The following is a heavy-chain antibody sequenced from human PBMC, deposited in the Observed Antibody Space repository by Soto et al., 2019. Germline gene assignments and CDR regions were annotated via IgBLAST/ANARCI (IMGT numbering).Heavy chain of an antibody. D-gene: IGHD6-19*01. J-gene: IGHJ6*02. Sequence: SETLSLTCTVSGGPISGYYWSWIRQSPGKGLEWIGYIHYSGSTNYNPSLKSRVTISVDTSKNQLSLKLSSVTAADTAVYYCARAAPEADYYYGMDVWGQGTTVTVSS. CDR1: GGPISGYY. V-gene: IGHV4-59*12. CDR2: IHYSGST. CDR3: ARAAPEADYYYGMDV.